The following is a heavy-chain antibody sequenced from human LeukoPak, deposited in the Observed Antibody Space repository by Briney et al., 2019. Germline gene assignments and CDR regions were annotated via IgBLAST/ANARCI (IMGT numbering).Heavy chain of an antibody. D-gene: IGHD6-13*01. CDR1: GFTFSSCW. V-gene: IGHV3-7*03. J-gene: IGHJ4*02. CDR2: IKQDGSEK. Sequence: GGSLRLSCGASGFTFSSCWMTWVRQAPGKGLEWVANIKQDGSEKYYGDSVKGRFTISRDNAKNSLYLQMNSLRAEDTAVYYCARDLMGIAYRGAFYYWGQGTLVTVSS. CDR3: ARDLMGIAYRGAFYY.